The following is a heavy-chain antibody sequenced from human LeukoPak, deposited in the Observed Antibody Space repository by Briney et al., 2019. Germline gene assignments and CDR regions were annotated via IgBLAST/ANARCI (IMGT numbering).Heavy chain of an antibody. V-gene: IGHV3-64*01. D-gene: IGHD6-19*01. Sequence: HPGGSLRLSCAASGFTFSSYDMHWVRQAPGKGLEYVSTISSNGGKTNYANSVKGRFTTSRDNSKNTLYLQMGSLRADDVAVYYCARAKAVAGTGGDNWFDPWGQGTLVTVSS. CDR1: GFTFSSYD. CDR2: ISSNGGKT. CDR3: ARAKAVAGTGGDNWFDP. J-gene: IGHJ5*02.